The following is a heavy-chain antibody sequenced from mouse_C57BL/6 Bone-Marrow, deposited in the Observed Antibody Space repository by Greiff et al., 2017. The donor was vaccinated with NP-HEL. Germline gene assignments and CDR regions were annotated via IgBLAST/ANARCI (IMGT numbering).Heavy chain of an antibody. V-gene: IGHV1-55*01. CDR2: IYPGSGST. CDR1: GYTFTSYW. D-gene: IGHD1-1*01. CDR3: ARGATVVATCDY. J-gene: IGHJ2*01. Sequence: QVQLQQPGAELVKPGASVKMSCKASGYTFTSYWITWVKQRPGQGLEWIGDIYPGSGSTNYNEKFTSKATLTVDASSSTAYMQLSSLTSEDSAVYYCARGATVVATCDYWGQGTTLTVSS.